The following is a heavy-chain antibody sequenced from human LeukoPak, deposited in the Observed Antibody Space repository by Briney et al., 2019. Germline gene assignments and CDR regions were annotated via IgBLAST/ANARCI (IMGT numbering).Heavy chain of an antibody. V-gene: IGHV3-20*04. CDR2: INLNGGSI. Sequence: GGSLRLSCAASAFNFDDYGMSWVRQVPGKGLEWASGINLNGGSIGYADSVKGRFTISRDNAKNSLYLQMNSLRAEDTAVYYCAELGITMIGGVWGKGTTVTISS. D-gene: IGHD3-10*02. CDR3: AELGITMIGGV. J-gene: IGHJ6*04. CDR1: AFNFDDYG.